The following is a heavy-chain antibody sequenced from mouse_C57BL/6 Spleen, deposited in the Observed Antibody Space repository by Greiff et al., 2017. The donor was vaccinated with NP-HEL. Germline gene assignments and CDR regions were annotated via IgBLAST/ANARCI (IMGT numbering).Heavy chain of an antibody. CDR2: INPSNGGT. V-gene: IGHV1-53*01. CDR1: GYTFTSYW. CDR3: ARGYYGSSYWDGYFEV. Sequence: QVQLQQPGTELVKPGASVKLSCKASGYTFTSYWMHWVKQRPGQGLEWIGNINPSNGGTNYNEKFKSKATLTVDKSSSTAYMQLSSLTSEDSAVYYCARGYYGSSYWDGYFEVWGTGTTVTVSS. D-gene: IGHD1-1*01. J-gene: IGHJ1*03.